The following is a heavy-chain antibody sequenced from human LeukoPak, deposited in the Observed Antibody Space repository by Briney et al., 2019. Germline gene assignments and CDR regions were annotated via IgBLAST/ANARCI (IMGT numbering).Heavy chain of an antibody. CDR2: ISGSGGST. CDR1: GFTFSSYA. CDR3: AKDDNGGIREDWFDP. V-gene: IGHV3-23*01. Sequence: GGSLRLPCAASGFTFSSYAMSWVRQAPGKGLEWVSGISGSGGSTYYADSVKGRFTISRDNSKDTLYLQMNSLRAEDTAVYYCAKDDNGGIREDWFDPWGQGTLVTVSS. D-gene: IGHD4-23*01. J-gene: IGHJ5*02.